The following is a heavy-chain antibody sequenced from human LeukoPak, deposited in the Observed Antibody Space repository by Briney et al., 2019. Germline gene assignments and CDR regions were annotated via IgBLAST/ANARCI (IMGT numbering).Heavy chain of an antibody. V-gene: IGHV3-33*06. D-gene: IGHD2-15*01. J-gene: IGHJ4*02. CDR2: IWYDGSNK. CDR3: AKDLLGYCSGGSCAGDFDY. Sequence: PGGSLRLSCAASGFTFSSYGMHWVRQAPGKGLEWVAVIWYDGSNKYYADSVKGRFTISRDNSKNTLYLQMNSLRAKDTAVYYCAKDLLGYCSGGSCAGDFDYWGQGTLVTVSS. CDR1: GFTFSSYG.